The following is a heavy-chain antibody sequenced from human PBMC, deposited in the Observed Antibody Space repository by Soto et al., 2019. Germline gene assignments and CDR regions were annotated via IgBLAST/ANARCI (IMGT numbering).Heavy chain of an antibody. CDR2: ISYDGSNK. J-gene: IGHJ4*02. Sequence: RSSCACSGFTFSSYGMHWVSQAPGKGLEWVAVISYDGSNKYYADSVKGRFTISRDNSKNTLYLQMNSLRAEDTAVYYCASHRSFTALQTWCIDDGGQGTLVTVSS. D-gene: IGHD2-8*01. CDR1: GFTFSSYG. V-gene: IGHV3-30*03. CDR3: ASHRSFTALQTWCIDD.